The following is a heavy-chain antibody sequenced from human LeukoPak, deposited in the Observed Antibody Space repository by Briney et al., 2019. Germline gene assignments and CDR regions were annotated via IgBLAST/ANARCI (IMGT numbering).Heavy chain of an antibody. CDR3: AKDWGMGDQLLRIDY. CDR1: GFMFSNYG. CDR2: ISGSGVST. V-gene: IGHV3-23*01. D-gene: IGHD2-2*01. Sequence: GRSLRLSCAASGFMFSNYGMHWVRQAPGKGLEWVSGISGSGVSTYYADSVKGRFTISRDNSNNTLYLQMSSLGAEDTAVYYCAKDWGMGDQLLRIDYWGQGTLVTVSS. J-gene: IGHJ4*02.